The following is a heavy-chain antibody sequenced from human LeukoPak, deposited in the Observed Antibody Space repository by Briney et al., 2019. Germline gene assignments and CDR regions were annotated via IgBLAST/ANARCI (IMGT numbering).Heavy chain of an antibody. CDR3: AKNWNYDY. V-gene: IGHV3-66*01. Sequence: GGSLRLSCAAFGFTVSSNYMSWVRQAPGKGLEWVSIIYSGGSTYYADSVKGRFTISRDNSNNTLYLQMNSLRAEDTAVYYCAKNWNYDYWGQGTLVTVSS. J-gene: IGHJ4*02. CDR2: IYSGGST. CDR1: GFTVSSNY. D-gene: IGHD1-7*01.